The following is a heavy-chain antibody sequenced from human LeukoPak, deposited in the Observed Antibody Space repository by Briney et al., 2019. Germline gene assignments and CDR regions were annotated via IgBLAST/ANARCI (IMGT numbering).Heavy chain of an antibody. J-gene: IGHJ4*02. CDR1: GGSISSSNYY. Sequence: KPSETLSLTCTVSGGSISSSNYYWGWLRQSPGKELEWIGSIYYTGSTYYNPSLRSRVTISVDTSKNQFSLKLSSVTAADTAVYYCARVVTSRGGWYYYDSSGYYCDYWGQGTLVTVSS. D-gene: IGHD3-22*01. V-gene: IGHV4-39*07. CDR3: ARVVTSRGGWYYYDSSGYYCDY. CDR2: IYYTGST.